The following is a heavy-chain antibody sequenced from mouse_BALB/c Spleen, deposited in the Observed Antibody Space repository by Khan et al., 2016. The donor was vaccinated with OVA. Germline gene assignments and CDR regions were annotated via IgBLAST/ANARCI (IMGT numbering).Heavy chain of an antibody. Sequence: EVELVESGPGLVKPSQSLSLTCTVTGYSITSGYAWNWIRQFPGNKLEWMGYISYSGSTSYNPSLRSRISIPRDTSKNQFFLQLNSVPTEDTATYYCARKNYYGYAMDYWGQGTSVTVSS. D-gene: IGHD1-1*01. CDR3: ARKNYYGYAMDY. CDR1: GYSITSGYA. V-gene: IGHV3-2*02. J-gene: IGHJ4*01. CDR2: ISYSGST.